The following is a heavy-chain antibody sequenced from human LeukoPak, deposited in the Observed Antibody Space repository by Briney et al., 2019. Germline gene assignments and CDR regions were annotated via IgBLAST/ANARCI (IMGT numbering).Heavy chain of an antibody. CDR2: IFSSGSA. D-gene: IGHD6-19*01. CDR3: ARHSPSGWYFFDF. J-gene: IGHJ4*02. Sequence: SETLSLTCSVSSDSIRTYDRSWIRQPAGKGREWLAQIFSSGSATSNSSLKSRLTMSVDKYKNQLSLKLISVTAADTAIYYCARHSPSGWYFFDFWGRGTLVTVAS. V-gene: IGHV4-4*07. CDR1: SDSIRTYD.